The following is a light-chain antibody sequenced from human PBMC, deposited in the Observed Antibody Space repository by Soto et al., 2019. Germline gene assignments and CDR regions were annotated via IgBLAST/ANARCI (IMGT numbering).Light chain of an antibody. CDR2: EVS. Sequence: QSALTQPASVSGSPGQSITISCSGTSSDVGGYNYVSWYQQHPGKAPKLMMYEVSNRPSGVSDRFSGSKSGNTASLTISGLQAEDEADYFCSSVTSSTTLMFGGGTQLTVL. CDR1: SSDVGGYNY. V-gene: IGLV2-14*01. J-gene: IGLJ3*02. CDR3: SSVTSSTTLM.